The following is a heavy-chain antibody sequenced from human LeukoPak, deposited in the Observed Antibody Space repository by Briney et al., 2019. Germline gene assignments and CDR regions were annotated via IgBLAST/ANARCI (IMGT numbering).Heavy chain of an antibody. CDR3: ARDDRLLEWSRSYGMDV. Sequence: GGSLRLSCAASGFSLSNYWMNWVRQAPGKGLEWVAVISYDGSNKYYADSVKGRFTISRDNSKNTLYLQMNSLRAEDTAVYYCARDDRLLEWSRSYGMDVWGQGTTVTVSS. V-gene: IGHV3-30-3*01. CDR2: ISYDGSNK. J-gene: IGHJ6*02. CDR1: GFSLSNYW. D-gene: IGHD3-3*01.